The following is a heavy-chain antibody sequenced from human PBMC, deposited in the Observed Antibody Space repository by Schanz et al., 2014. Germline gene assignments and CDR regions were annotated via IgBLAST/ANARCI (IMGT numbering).Heavy chain of an antibody. CDR3: ARPRFDYGEVDY. J-gene: IGHJ4*02. V-gene: IGHV3-23*04. Sequence: VQLVESGGGLVKPGGSLRLSCAASGFTFSKYWMSWVRQAPGKGLEWVSAISGSGGSTYYADSVKGRFTISRDNSKNTLYLQMNSLRAEDTSVYYCARPRFDYGEVDYWGQGTLVTVSS. D-gene: IGHD4-17*01. CDR2: ISGSGGST. CDR1: GFTFSKYW.